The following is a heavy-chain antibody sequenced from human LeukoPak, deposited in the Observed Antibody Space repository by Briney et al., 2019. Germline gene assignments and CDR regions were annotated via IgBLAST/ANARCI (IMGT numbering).Heavy chain of an antibody. D-gene: IGHD3-9*01. J-gene: IGHJ4*02. CDR3: ARAYILTGYYPSRTPLDY. CDR1: GGTFSSYA. Sequence: GASVKVSCKASGGTFSSYAISWVRQAPGQGLEWMGWINPNSGGTNYAQKFQGRVTMTRDTSISTAYMELSRLRSDDTAVYYCARAYILTGYYPSRTPLDYWGQGTLVTVSS. V-gene: IGHV1-2*02. CDR2: INPNSGGT.